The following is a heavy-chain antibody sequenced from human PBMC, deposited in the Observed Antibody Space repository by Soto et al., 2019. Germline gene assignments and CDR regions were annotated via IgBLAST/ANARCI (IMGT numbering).Heavy chain of an antibody. CDR3: TREGRDGYNPYYGMDV. CDR1: GFTFGDYA. J-gene: IGHJ6*02. Sequence: PGGSLRLSCTASGFTFGDYAMSWFRQAPGRGLEWVGFIRSKAYGGTTEYAASVKGRFTISRDDSKSIAYLQMNSLKTEDTAVYYCTREGRDGYNPYYGMDVWGQGTTVTVS. CDR2: IRSKAYGGTT. V-gene: IGHV3-49*03. D-gene: IGHD5-12*01.